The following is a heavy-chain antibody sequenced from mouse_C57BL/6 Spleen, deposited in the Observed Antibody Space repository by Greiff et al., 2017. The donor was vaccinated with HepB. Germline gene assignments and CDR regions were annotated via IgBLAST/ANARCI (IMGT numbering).Heavy chain of an antibody. V-gene: IGHV5-17*01. D-gene: IGHD1-1*01. CDR1: GFTFSDYG. CDR2: ISSGSSTI. Sequence: EVKLMASGGGLVKPGGSLKLSCAASGFTFSDYGMHWVRQAPEKGLEWVAYISSGSSTIYYADTVKGRFTISRDNAKNTLFLQMTSLRSEDTAMYYCARGTFTTVVATDYAMDYWGQGTSVTVSS. J-gene: IGHJ4*01. CDR3: ARGTFTTVVATDYAMDY.